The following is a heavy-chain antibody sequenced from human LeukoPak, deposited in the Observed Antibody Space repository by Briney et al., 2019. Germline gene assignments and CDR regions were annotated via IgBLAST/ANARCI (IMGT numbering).Heavy chain of an antibody. CDR1: GYTFTSYG. CDR2: ISAYNGNT. V-gene: IGHV1-18*01. D-gene: IGHD6-13*01. J-gene: IGHJ5*02. CDR3: ARVVEQQPLNWYDP. Sequence: ASVKVSCKASGYTFTSYGISWVRQAPGQGLEWMGWISAYNGNTTYAQKLQGRVTMTTDTSTSTAYMELRSLRSDDTAVYYCARVVEQQPLNWYDPWGQGTLVTVSS.